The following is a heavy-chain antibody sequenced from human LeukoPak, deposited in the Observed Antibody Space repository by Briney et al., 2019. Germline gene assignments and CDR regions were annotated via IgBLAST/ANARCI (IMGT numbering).Heavy chain of an antibody. CDR1: GGTFSSYA. Sequence: GASVKVSCKASGGTFSSYAISWVRQAPGQGLEWMGGIIPIFGTANYAQKFQGRVTITADESTSTAYMELSSLRSEDTAVYYCARDSDYYYGSGSYHYFDYWGQGTLVTVSS. CDR3: ARDSDYYYGSGSYHYFDY. J-gene: IGHJ4*02. V-gene: IGHV1-69*13. CDR2: IIPIFGTA. D-gene: IGHD3-10*01.